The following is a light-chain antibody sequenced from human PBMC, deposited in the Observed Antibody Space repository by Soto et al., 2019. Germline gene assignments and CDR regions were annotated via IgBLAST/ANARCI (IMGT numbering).Light chain of an antibody. V-gene: IGKV3-20*01. CDR1: QTVTSAY. CDR3: QQYGVSPRT. J-gene: IGKJ1*01. CDR2: GAS. Sequence: ELVLTQSPGTLSLSPGERATLSCRASQTVTSAYIAWYQQKPGQAPRLLIYGASSRATGIPDRFSGSASGTDFTLTISRLEPEDFAVYYCQQYGVSPRTFGQGTKVDIK.